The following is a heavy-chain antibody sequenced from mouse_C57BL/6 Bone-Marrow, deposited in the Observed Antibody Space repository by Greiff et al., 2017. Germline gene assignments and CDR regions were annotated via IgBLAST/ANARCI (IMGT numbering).Heavy chain of an antibody. Sequence: VQLQQSGAELVKPGASVKMSCKASGYPFTSYWITWVKQRPGQGLEWFGDIYPGSGSTNYNEKFKSKATLTVATSSSTAYMQLSSLTSEDSAVYYCARERALRPYYFDYGGQGPALTVTS. V-gene: IGHV1-55*01. CDR1: GYPFTSYW. J-gene: IGHJ2*01. CDR2: IYPGSGST. D-gene: IGHD1-2*01. CDR3: ARERALRPYYFDY.